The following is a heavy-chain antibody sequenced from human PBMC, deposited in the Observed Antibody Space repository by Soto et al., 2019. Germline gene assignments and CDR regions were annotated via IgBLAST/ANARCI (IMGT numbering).Heavy chain of an antibody. CDR1: GFTFSNYA. V-gene: IGHV3-23*01. J-gene: IGHJ4*02. CDR3: AKSAYDYDSSGYRHFDY. Sequence: EVHLLESGGGLEQPGGSLRLSCTASGFTFSNYAMTWVRQAPGKGLEWVSTIRITDITYYTDSVKGRFTVARDNSKNTLYLQMNSLRVENTAVYYCAKSAYDYDSSGYRHFDYWGQGTLVTVSS. D-gene: IGHD3-22*01. CDR2: IRITDIT.